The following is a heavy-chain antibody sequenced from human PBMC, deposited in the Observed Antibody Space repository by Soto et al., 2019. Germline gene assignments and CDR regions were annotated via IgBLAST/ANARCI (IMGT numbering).Heavy chain of an antibody. V-gene: IGHV4-31*03. CDR3: ARAAYYYDSSGYYRGAFDI. J-gene: IGHJ3*02. D-gene: IGHD3-22*01. Sequence: QVQLQESGPGLVKPSQTLSLTCTVSGGSISSGGYYWSWIRQHPGKGLEWIGYIYYSGSTYYNPSLKSRVTISVDTSKNQFSLKLSSVTAADTAAYYCARAAYYYDSSGYYRGAFDIWGQGTMVTVSS. CDR2: IYYSGST. CDR1: GGSISSGGYY.